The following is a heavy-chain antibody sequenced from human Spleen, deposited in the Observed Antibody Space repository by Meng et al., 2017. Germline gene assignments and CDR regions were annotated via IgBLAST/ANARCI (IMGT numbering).Heavy chain of an antibody. CDR1: GGTFSSHI. CDR3: AREKSPGHFDY. Sequence: QVQLVQSGAEVKKPGSSVKVSCKASGGTFSSHIINWVRQAPGQGLEWVGRIIPILEIPNYAQKFQGRVTMTRDTSISTVYMELSSLGSEDTALYYCAREKSPGHFDYLGQGILVTVSS. J-gene: IGHJ4*02. CDR2: IIPILEIP. V-gene: IGHV1-69*08.